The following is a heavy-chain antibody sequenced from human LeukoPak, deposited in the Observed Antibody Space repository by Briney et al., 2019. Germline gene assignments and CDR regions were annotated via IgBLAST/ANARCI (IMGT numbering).Heavy chain of an antibody. D-gene: IGHD1-26*01. V-gene: IGHV3-74*01. Sequence: GGSLRLSCAASGLTFSRYCMHWVRQAPGKGLVWVSRIMSDGTSPSYADWVQGRFTISNDNAKNTVYLQMNNLRAEDTAVYYCARDPIFPESGSYTANSLDYWGQGTLVTVSS. CDR3: ARDPIFPESGSYTANSLDY. J-gene: IGHJ4*02. CDR1: GLTFSRYC. CDR2: IMSDGTSP.